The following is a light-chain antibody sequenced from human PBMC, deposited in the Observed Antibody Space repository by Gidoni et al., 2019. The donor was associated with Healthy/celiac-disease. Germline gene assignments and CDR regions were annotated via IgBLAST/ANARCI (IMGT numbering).Light chain of an antibody. Sequence: EIVLTQSPATLSLSPGERATLSCRASQSVSSYLAWYQQKPGQAPRLLIYDASNRATGIPARFSGSGSGTDFTLTISSLEPEELAVYYCQQRSNWPPRYTFGQGTKLEIK. CDR3: QQRSNWPPRYT. CDR1: QSVSSY. J-gene: IGKJ2*01. V-gene: IGKV3-11*01. CDR2: DAS.